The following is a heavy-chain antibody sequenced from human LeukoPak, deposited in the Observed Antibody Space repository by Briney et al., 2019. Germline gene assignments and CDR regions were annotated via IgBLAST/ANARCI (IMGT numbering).Heavy chain of an antibody. Sequence: GGSLRLSCAASGFTFSDYYMSWIRQAPGKGLEWVSYISSSGSAIYYADSVQGRFTISRDNAKNSLYLQVNSLRAEDTAVYYCARERNSYFDHWGQGTLVTVSS. CDR2: ISSSGSAI. V-gene: IGHV3-11*01. CDR1: GFTFSDYY. CDR3: ARERNSYFDH. J-gene: IGHJ4*02. D-gene: IGHD1-14*01.